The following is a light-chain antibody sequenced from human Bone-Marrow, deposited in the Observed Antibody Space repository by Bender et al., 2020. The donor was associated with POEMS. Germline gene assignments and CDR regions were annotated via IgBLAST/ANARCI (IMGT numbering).Light chain of an antibody. CDR1: SSDVGGYNY. CDR3: SSYARSGSVV. V-gene: IGLV2-14*01. J-gene: IGLJ3*02. Sequence: QSALTQPASVSGSPGQSITISCTGTSSDVGGYNYVSWYQQHTGRAPKLILYEVSHRPSGVSDRFSGSKSGDTASLTVSGLQADDEADYYCSSYARSGSVVFGGGTRLTVL. CDR2: EVS.